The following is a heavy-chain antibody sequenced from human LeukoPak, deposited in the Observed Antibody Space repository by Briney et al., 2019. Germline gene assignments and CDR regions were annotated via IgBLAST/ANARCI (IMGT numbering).Heavy chain of an antibody. D-gene: IGHD3-10*01. CDR2: INHSGIT. V-gene: IGHV4-34*01. CDR3: ARGGYYGSGSYYNSGSYYNYYFDL. J-gene: IGHJ5*02. Sequence: SETLSLTCAVYGGPFSGYYWSWVRQPPGKGLEWIGEINHSGITNYNPSLKSRLTISVDTSKNQFSLKLISVAAADTAVYYCARGGYYGSGSYYNSGSYYNYYFDLWGQGTLVTVSS. CDR1: GGPFSGYY.